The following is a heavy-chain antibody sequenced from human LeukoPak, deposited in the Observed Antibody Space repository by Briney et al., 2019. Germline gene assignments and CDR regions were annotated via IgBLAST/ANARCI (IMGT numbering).Heavy chain of an antibody. CDR3: ARSPGATWSFDY. D-gene: IGHD1-1*01. Sequence: PGGSLRLSCAASGFTFNNAWMNWVRQAPGKGLEWVSSISSSSSYIYHADSVKGRFTISRDNAKNSLYLQMNSLRADDTAVYYCARSPGATWSFDYWGQGTLVTVYS. CDR1: GFTFNNAW. J-gene: IGHJ4*02. CDR2: ISSSSSYI. V-gene: IGHV3-21*01.